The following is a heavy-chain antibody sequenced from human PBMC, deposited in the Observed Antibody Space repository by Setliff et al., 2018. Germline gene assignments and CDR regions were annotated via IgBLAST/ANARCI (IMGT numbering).Heavy chain of an antibody. V-gene: IGHV4-31*11. CDR3: ASSQPDYCRSTSCYGADWFDP. CDR1: GGSISSSNW. D-gene: IGHD2-2*01. Sequence: SETLSLTCAVSGGSISSSNWWSWVRQHPGKGLERIGYIYYSGSTYYNPSLKSRVTISVDTSKNQFSLKLSSVTAADTAVYYCASSQPDYCRSTSCYGADWFDPWGQGTLVTVSS. J-gene: IGHJ5*02. CDR2: IYYSGST.